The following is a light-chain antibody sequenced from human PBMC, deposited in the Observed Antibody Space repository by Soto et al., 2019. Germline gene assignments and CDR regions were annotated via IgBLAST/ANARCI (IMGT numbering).Light chain of an antibody. CDR3: CSYAGSYTWV. V-gene: IGLV2-11*01. CDR2: DVS. CDR1: SSDVGGYNY. J-gene: IGLJ3*02. Sequence: QSVLTQPRSVSGSPGQSVTISCTGTSSDVGGYNYVSWYQQHPGKAPKLMIYDVSKRPSGVPDRFSGSKSGNTASLTISGLQAEDEADYYCCSYAGSYTWVFGGVTNFTVL.